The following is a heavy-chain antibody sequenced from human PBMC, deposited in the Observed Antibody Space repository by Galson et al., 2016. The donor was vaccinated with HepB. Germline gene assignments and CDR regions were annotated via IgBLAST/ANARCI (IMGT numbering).Heavy chain of an antibody. V-gene: IGHV3-49*03. CDR1: GFTFSDYA. CDR3: TRALRGFYGSGRLFDF. D-gene: IGHD3-10*01. J-gene: IGHJ4*02. Sequence: SLRLSCATSGFTFSDYAMSWLRQAPGKGPEWVALIRRQRFGAAVYYRASVEGRFTISRDDSKSIVYLQMDSLRVEDTAVYYCTRALRGFYGSGRLFDFWGRGTLVAVSS. CDR2: IRRQRFGAAV.